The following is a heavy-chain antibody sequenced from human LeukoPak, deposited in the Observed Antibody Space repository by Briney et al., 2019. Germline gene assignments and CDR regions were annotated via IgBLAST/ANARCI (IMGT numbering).Heavy chain of an antibody. V-gene: IGHV1-24*01. CDR2: FDPEDGGT. CDR3: ATADMTTVTTGYSS. CDR1: GYTLTELS. D-gene: IGHD4-17*01. Sequence: GASVKVSCKVSGYTLTELSMHWVRQAPGKGLEWMGGFDPEDGGTIYAQKFQGRVTMTEDTSTDTAYMELSSLRSEDTAVYYCATADMTTVTTGYSSWGQGTLVTVSS. J-gene: IGHJ4*02.